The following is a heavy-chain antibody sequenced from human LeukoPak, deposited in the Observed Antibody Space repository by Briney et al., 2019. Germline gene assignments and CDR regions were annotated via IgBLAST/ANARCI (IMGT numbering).Heavy chain of an antibody. J-gene: IGHJ4*02. CDR2: VYYTGTS. D-gene: IGHD4-11*01. CDR1: GDSVSSHY. V-gene: IGHV4-59*02. Sequence: PSETLPLTCTVSGDSVSSHYWSWIRQPPGKGLEWIAYVYYTGTSNYNPSLKSRVTISIDTSKNQFSLKLISVTAADTAVYYCARYSNHVDYFDSWGQGTLVTVSS. CDR3: ARYSNHVDYFDS.